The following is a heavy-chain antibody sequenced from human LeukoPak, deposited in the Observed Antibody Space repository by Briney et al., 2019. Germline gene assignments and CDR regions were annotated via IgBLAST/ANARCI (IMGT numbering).Heavy chain of an antibody. V-gene: IGHV1-18*01. Sequence: ASVKVSCKASGYTFTSYGISWVRQAPGQGLEWMGWISAYNGNTNYAQKLQGRVTMTTDTSTSTAYMELSSLRSEDTAVYYCARDNNSRGPPHFDYWGQGTLVTVSS. CDR1: GYTFTSYG. J-gene: IGHJ4*02. CDR2: ISAYNGNT. CDR3: ARDNNSRGPPHFDY.